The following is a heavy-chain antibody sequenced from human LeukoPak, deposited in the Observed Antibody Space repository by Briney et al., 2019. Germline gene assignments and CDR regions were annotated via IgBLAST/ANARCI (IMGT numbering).Heavy chain of an antibody. CDR3: AKGVVPAAMGYYYYMDV. CDR1: GFTFSSYA. Sequence: PGGSLRLSCAASGFTFSSYAMSWVRQAPGKGLEWVSAISGSGGSTYYADSVKGRFTISRDNSKNTLYLQMNSLRAEDTAVYYCAKGVVPAAMGYYYYMDVWGKGTTVTVSS. D-gene: IGHD2-2*01. V-gene: IGHV3-23*01. CDR2: ISGSGGST. J-gene: IGHJ6*03.